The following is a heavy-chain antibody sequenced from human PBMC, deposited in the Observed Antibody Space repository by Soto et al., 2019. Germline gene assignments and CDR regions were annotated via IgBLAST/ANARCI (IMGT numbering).Heavy chain of an antibody. D-gene: IGHD6-13*01. J-gene: IGHJ5*02. Sequence: ASVKAQFMAVESAFMNWCLPWLGQATGKGLEWMGGMNPNSGNTGYALKFQGRVSMNRNTSIDTVYLELSSLASDDAAEYYWLRMAASVTLNWFDPWEQGTLVTVSS. CDR2: MNPNSGNT. V-gene: IGHV1-8*01. CDR3: LRMAASVTLNWFDP. CDR1: ESAFMNWC.